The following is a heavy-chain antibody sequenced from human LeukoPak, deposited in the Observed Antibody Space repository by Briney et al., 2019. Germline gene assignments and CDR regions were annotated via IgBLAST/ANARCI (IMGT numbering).Heavy chain of an antibody. CDR3: ARAAHYYDSSGYPYYFDY. D-gene: IGHD3-22*01. CDR2: IIPIFGTA. Sequence: SVKVSCMASGGTFSSYAISWVRQAPGQGLEWMGGIIPIFGTANYAQKFQGRVTITADESTSTAYMELSSLRSEDTAVYYCARAAHYYDSSGYPYYFDYWGQGTLVTVSS. V-gene: IGHV1-69*01. CDR1: GGTFSSYA. J-gene: IGHJ4*02.